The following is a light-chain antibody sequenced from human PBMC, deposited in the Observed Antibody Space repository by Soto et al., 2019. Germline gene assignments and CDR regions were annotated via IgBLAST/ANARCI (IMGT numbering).Light chain of an antibody. CDR1: QSVSTN. V-gene: IGKV3-15*01. CDR3: QQYNDWPWT. J-gene: IGKJ1*01. CDR2: GAS. Sequence: DIVRAQSPATLSVSPGERATLSCRASQSVSTNLAWYHQKPGQAPRLLIYGASTRATGIPARFSGSGSGTEFTLTISSLQSEDYAIYYCQQYNDWPWTFGQGTKVDIK.